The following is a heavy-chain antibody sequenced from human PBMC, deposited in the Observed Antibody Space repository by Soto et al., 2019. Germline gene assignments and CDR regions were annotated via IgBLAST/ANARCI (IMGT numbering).Heavy chain of an antibody. V-gene: IGHV1-3*01. CDR2: INANNGNP. Sequence: QVLLVQSGAEVKKPGASVQISCKASGYTFTTYDMHWVRQAPGQRLEWMGSINANNGNPKYSQRFQGRATFTRDTSATTGYMDLSSLISEDTAVYYSVVSRVWWALHYWGQGTLVTVSS. J-gene: IGHJ4*02. CDR3: VVSRVWWALHY. D-gene: IGHD2-8*02. CDR1: GYTFTTYD.